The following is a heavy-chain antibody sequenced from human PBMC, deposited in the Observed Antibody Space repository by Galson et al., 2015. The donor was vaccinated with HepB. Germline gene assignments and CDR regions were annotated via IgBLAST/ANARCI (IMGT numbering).Heavy chain of an antibody. V-gene: IGHV1-46*01. J-gene: IGHJ4*02. CDR1: GYTFTSYY. D-gene: IGHD4/OR15-4a*01. CDR2: ITPSGGGT. CDR3: ARVGNYGDFDY. Sequence: SVKVSCKASGYTFTSYYMHWVRQAPGQGLEWMGIITPSGGGTTYYKPSLKSRVTLSVDTSKNHFSLSLNSVTAADTAVYYCARVGNYGDFDYWGQGILVTVSS.